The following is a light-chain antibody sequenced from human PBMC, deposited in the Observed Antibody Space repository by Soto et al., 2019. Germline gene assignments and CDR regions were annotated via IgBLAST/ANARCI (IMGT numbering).Light chain of an antibody. V-gene: IGLV1-44*01. Sequence: QSVLTQPPSASGTPGQRVTISCSGSSSNIGSKTVNWYQQLPGTAPKLLIYSNHQRPSGVPDRFSASKSGASASLAISGLQSEDEADYYCAAWDDSLNGPVFGGGTKLTV. CDR2: SNH. J-gene: IGLJ2*01. CDR3: AAWDDSLNGPV. CDR1: SSNIGSKT.